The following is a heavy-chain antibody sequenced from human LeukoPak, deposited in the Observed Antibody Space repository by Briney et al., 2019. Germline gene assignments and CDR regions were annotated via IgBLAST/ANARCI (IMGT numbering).Heavy chain of an antibody. V-gene: IGHV4-34*01. D-gene: IGHD3-10*01. CDR3: ARNGYYGSGSYYKRWGYYFDY. CDR2: INHSGST. CDR1: GGSFSGYY. J-gene: IGHJ4*02. Sequence: SETLSLTCAVYGGSFSGYYWSWIRQPPGKGLEWIGEINHSGSTNYNPSLKSRVTISVDTSKNQFSLKLSSVTAADTAVYYCARNGYYGSGSYYKRWGYYFDYWGQGTLVTVSS.